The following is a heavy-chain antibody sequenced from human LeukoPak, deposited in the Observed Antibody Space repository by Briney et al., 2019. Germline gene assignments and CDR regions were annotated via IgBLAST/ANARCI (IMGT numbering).Heavy chain of an antibody. CDR2: IYYSGST. J-gene: IGHJ4*02. D-gene: IGHD1-14*01. V-gene: IGHV4-59*06. Sequence: GSLRLSCAASGFTFSSYSMNWVRHAPGKGREWVGYIYYSGSTYYNPSLKCRVTISVDTSKNQFSLKLSSVTAADTAVYYCARVTPSEPQFDYWGQGTLVTVSS. CDR1: GFTFSSYS. CDR3: ARVTPSEPQFDY.